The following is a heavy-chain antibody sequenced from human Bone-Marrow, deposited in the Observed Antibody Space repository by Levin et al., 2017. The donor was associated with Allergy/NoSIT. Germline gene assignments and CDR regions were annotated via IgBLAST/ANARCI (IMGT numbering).Heavy chain of an antibody. D-gene: IGHD6-13*01. CDR3: TKESSSSWFDP. J-gene: IGHJ5*02. CDR2: FDPEEGDT. V-gene: IGHV1-24*01. CDR1: GNSLKELT. Sequence: GESLKISCKVSGNSLKELTIHWVRQAPGQGLEWMGTFDPEEGDTAYPQKFQGRLTLTEDTSTDTAFMELSSLTSEDTALYFCTKESSSSWFDPWGQGTLVTVSS.